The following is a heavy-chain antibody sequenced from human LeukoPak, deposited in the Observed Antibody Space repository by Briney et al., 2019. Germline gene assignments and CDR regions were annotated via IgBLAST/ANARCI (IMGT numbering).Heavy chain of an antibody. CDR2: ISGSGGST. D-gene: IGHD3-3*01. CDR3: ARPDPPLILEWPAPYFDY. J-gene: IGHJ4*02. V-gene: IGHV3-23*01. Sequence: GGSLRLSCAASGFTFRSYAMSWVRPAPGKGLEWVSTISGSGGSTYCADSVKGRFTISTDNSKNTLYLLMTSLRAEDTAVYYCARPDPPLILEWPAPYFDYWGQGTLVTVSS. CDR1: GFTFRSYA.